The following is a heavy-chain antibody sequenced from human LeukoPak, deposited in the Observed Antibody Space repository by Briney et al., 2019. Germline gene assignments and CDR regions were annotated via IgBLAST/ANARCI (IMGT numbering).Heavy chain of an antibody. CDR2: ISGSGGGT. J-gene: IGHJ4*02. Sequence: GGSLRLSCGASGFTFNSYAVSWVRQAPGKGLEWVSAISGSGGGTYYADSVKGRFTISRDNSKNTVYLQMNSLSTEDTAVYYCATNAMELHYWGQGTLVTVSS. D-gene: IGHD1-7*01. CDR3: ATNAMELHY. CDR1: GFTFNSYA. V-gene: IGHV3-23*01.